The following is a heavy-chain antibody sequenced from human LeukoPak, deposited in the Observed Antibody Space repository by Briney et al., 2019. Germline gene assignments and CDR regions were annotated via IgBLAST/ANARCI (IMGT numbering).Heavy chain of an antibody. D-gene: IGHD6-13*01. CDR2: IYYSGST. CDR1: GGSISSYY. Sequence: SETLSLTCTVSGGSISSYYWSWIRQPPGKGLEWIGYIYYSGSTNYNPSLKSRVTVSVDTSKNQFSLKLSSVTAADTAMYYCARRMSSSWYFDYWGQGTLVTVSS. V-gene: IGHV4-59*12. J-gene: IGHJ4*02. CDR3: ARRMSSSWYFDY.